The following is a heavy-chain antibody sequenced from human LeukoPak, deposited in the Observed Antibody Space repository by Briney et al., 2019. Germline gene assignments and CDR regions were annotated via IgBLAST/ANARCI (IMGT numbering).Heavy chain of an antibody. J-gene: IGHJ4*02. CDR1: GGSFSGYY. D-gene: IGHD2-15*01. CDR3: ARTPWSRTENCSGGSCYVDYFDY. V-gene: IGHV4-34*01. CDR2: INHSGST. Sequence: SETLSLTCAVYGGSFSGYYWSWIRQPPGKGLEWIGEINHSGSTNYNPSLKSRVTISVDTSKNQFSLKLSSVTAADTAVYYCARTPWSRTENCSGGSCYVDYFDYWGQGTLVTVSS.